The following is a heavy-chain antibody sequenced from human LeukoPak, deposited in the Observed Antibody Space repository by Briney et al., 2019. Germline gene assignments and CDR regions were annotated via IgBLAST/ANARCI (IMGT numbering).Heavy chain of an antibody. CDR1: GFTFSRYS. CDR3: ARAQTYYGSGSYLY. V-gene: IGHV3-48*02. CDR2: ISSSSSTV. Sequence: PGGSLRLSCAASGFTFSRYSMNWVRQAPGKGLEWVSYISSSSSTVYYADSLKGRFTISRDNAKNSLYLQMNSLRDEHTAVYYCARAQTYYGSGSYLYWGQGTLVTVSS. D-gene: IGHD3-10*01. J-gene: IGHJ4*02.